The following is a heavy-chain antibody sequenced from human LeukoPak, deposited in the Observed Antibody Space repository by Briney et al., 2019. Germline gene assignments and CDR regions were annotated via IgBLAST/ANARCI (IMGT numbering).Heavy chain of an antibody. D-gene: IGHD2/OR15-2a*01. V-gene: IGHV4-31*03. CDR3: ASLFQYSVDQNGDY. CDR2: IYYSGST. J-gene: IGHJ4*02. Sequence: PSETLSLTCTVSGGSISSGGYYWSWIRQHPGKGLEWIGYIYYSGSTYYNPSLKSRVTISVDTSKNQFSLKLSSVTAADTAVYYCASLFQYSVDQNGDYWGQGTLVTVPS. CDR1: GGSISSGGYY.